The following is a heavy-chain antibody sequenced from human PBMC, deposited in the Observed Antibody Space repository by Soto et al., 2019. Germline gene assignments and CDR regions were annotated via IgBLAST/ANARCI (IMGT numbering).Heavy chain of an antibody. CDR1: GYRFSSSW. Sequence: GDSLKISCQGTGYRFSSSWIGWVRQKPGKGLEWLGNVYPSDSDVRYSPAFEGQVTISADNSINTAYLQLLNLKASDTAIYDFIKGATSPFDDWGQGNRVTVSS. D-gene: IGHD3-10*01. CDR2: VYPSDSDV. J-gene: IGHJ4*02. CDR3: IKGATSPFDD. V-gene: IGHV5-51*01.